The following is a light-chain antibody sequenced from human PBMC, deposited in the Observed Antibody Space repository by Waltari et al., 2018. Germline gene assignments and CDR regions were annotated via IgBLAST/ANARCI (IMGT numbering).Light chain of an antibody. J-gene: IGKJ5*01. CDR1: QSVRSSY. CDR2: GAS. CDR3: QQYVSSPIT. V-gene: IGKV3-20*01. Sequence: EIVLTQSPGTLSLSPGERATLSCRASQSVRSSYLAWFQQKPGQAPRLLIYGASSRATGIPDRFSGSGSGTDFTRTISRLEPEDFAVYYCQQYVSSPITFGQGTRLEIK.